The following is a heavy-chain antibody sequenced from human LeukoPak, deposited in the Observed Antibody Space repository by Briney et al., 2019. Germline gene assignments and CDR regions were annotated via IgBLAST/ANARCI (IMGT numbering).Heavy chain of an antibody. J-gene: IGHJ4*02. D-gene: IGHD2-2*01. V-gene: IGHV3-15*01. CDR1: GFTFSNAW. CDR2: IKSKTDGGTT. CDR3: TTDVWDIVVVPAPTRYYFDY. Sequence: GGSLRLSCAASGFTFSNAWMSWVRQAPGKGLEWVGRIKSKTDGGTTDYAAPVKGRFTISRDDSQNTLYLQMNSLKTEDTAVYYCTTDVWDIVVVPAPTRYYFDYWGQGTLVTVSS.